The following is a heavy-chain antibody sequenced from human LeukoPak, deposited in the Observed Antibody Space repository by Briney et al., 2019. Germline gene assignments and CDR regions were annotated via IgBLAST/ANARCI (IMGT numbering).Heavy chain of an antibody. CDR1: GSTFSRYW. CDR2: IKQDGSEK. CDR3: ARESFAARWD. Sequence: PGGSLRLSCAASGSTFSRYWMSWVRQAPGKGLEWVANIKQDGSEKDYVDSVKGRFTISRDNAKNSLYLQMNSLTAEDTAVYYCARESFAARWDWGQGTLVTVSS. D-gene: IGHD6-6*01. V-gene: IGHV3-7*01. J-gene: IGHJ4*02.